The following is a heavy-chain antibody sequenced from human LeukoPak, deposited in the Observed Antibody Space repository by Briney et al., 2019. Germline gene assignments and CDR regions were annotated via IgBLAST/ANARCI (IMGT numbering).Heavy chain of an antibody. V-gene: IGHV3-21*04. Sequence: MSGGSLRLSCAASGFTFSSYSMNWVRQAPGKGLEWVSSISSSSSYIYYADSVKGRFTISRDNAKNSLYLQMNSLRAEDTAMYYCVRDADFYKGDYWGQGTLVTVSS. CDR3: VRDADFYKGDY. CDR1: GFTFSSYS. D-gene: IGHD5-24*01. CDR2: ISSSSSYI. J-gene: IGHJ4*02.